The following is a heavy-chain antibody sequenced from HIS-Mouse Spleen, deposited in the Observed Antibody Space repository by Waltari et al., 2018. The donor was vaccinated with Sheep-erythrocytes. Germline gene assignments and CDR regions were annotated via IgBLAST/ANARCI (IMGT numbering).Heavy chain of an antibody. V-gene: IGHV2-5*02. CDR3: VHRRNSSSSRYYYYGMDV. CDR1: GFSLSTSGVG. D-gene: IGHD6-6*01. Sequence: QITLKESGPTLVKPTQTLTLTCTFSGFSLSTSGVGVGWIRQPPGKALEWLALIYWDDDKRYSPTLKSRLTITKDTSKNQVVLTMTNMDPVDTATYYCVHRRNSSSSRYYYYGMDVWGQGTTVTVSS. CDR2: IYWDDDK. J-gene: IGHJ6*02.